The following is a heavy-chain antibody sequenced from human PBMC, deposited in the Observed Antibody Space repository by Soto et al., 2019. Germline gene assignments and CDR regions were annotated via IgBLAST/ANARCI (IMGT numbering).Heavy chain of an antibody. D-gene: IGHD6-19*01. V-gene: IGHV3-48*02. CDR2: ISSSSSTI. Sequence: EVQLVESGGGLVQPGGSLRLSCAASGFTFSSYSMNWVRQAPGKGLEWVSYISSSSSTIYYADSVKGRFTISRDNAKNSLYLKMNSLRDEDTAVYYCARERAVGIAVALNWFDPWGQGTLVTVSS. J-gene: IGHJ5*02. CDR1: GFTFSSYS. CDR3: ARERAVGIAVALNWFDP.